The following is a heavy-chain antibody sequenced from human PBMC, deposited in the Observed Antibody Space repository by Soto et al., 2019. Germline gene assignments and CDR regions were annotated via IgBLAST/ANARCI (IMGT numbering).Heavy chain of an antibody. J-gene: IGHJ6*02. Sequence: EVQLVESGGGLVQPGGSLRLSCAASGFTFSSYDMHWVRQATGKGLEWVSAIGTAGDTYYPGSVKGRFTISRENAKNSLYLQMNSLRAEDTAVYYCARGSGSYYLYYYGMDVWGQGTTVTVSS. CDR1: GFTFSSYD. CDR2: IGTAGDT. CDR3: ARGSGSYYLYYYGMDV. D-gene: IGHD3-10*01. V-gene: IGHV3-13*01.